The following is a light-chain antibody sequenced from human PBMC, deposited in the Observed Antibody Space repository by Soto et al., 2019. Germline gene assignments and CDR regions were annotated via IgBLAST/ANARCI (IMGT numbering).Light chain of an antibody. CDR2: DVS. Sequence: QSALTQPRSVSGSPGQSVTISCTGTSSDVGGYNYVSWYQQHPGKAPKLMIYDVSKRPSGVPDRFSGAKSGNTASLTISGLQAEDEADSYCCSNAGSYSYVFGPGTQLTVL. CDR3: CSNAGSYSYV. V-gene: IGLV2-11*01. CDR1: SSDVGGYNY. J-gene: IGLJ1*01.